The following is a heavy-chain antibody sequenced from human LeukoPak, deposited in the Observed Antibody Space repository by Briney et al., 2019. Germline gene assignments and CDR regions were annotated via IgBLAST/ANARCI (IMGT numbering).Heavy chain of an antibody. V-gene: IGHV3-30*18. Sequence: GRSLRLSCAASGSTFSSYGMHWVRQTPGKGLEWVAFISYDGSNQYYADSVKGRFTLSRDNSKNTLYLQMDSLRPEDTALYYCAKDLFYYDKGGFDYWGQGTPVTVSS. CDR3: AKDLFYYDKGGFDY. CDR1: GSTFSSYG. D-gene: IGHD3-22*01. J-gene: IGHJ4*02. CDR2: ISYDGSNQ.